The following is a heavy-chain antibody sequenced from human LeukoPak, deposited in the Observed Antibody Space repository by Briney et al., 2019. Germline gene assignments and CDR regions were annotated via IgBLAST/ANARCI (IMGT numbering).Heavy chain of an antibody. D-gene: IGHD6-19*01. CDR2: IYSGGST. Sequence: QAGGSLRLSCAASEFSVGSNYMTWVRQAPGKGLEWVSLIYSGGSTYYADSVKGRFTISRDNSKNTLYLQMNSLRAEDTAVYYCAKETQQWLVNWFDPWGQGTLVTVSS. J-gene: IGHJ5*02. V-gene: IGHV3-66*01. CDR1: EFSVGSNY. CDR3: AKETQQWLVNWFDP.